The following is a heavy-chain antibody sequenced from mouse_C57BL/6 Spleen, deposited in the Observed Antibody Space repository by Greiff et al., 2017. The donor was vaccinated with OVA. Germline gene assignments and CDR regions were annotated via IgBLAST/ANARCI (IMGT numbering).Heavy chain of an antibody. J-gene: IGHJ3*01. CDR3: AYDYDTWFAD. Sequence: VQGVESGPELVKPGASVKISCKASGYAFSSSWMNWVKQRPGKGLEWVGRIYPGGGDTKSNGKFKGKATLTADKSSSTAYMQLISLTSEDSAVYFCAYDYDTWFADWGQGTLVTVSA. V-gene: IGHV1-82*01. D-gene: IGHD2-4*01. CDR1: GYAFSSSW. CDR2: IYPGGGDT.